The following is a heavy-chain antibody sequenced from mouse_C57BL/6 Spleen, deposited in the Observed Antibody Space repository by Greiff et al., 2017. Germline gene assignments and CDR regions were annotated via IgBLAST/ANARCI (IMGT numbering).Heavy chain of an antibody. J-gene: IGHJ3*01. D-gene: IGHD2-4*01. V-gene: IGHV1-55*01. CDR3: ARNYYDYEGFAY. CDR2: IYPGSGST. CDR1: GYTFTSYW. Sequence: VQLQQPGAELVKPGASVKMSCKASGYTFTSYWITWVKQRPGQGLEWIGDIYPGSGSTNYNEKFKSKATLTVDTSSSPAYMQLSSLTSEDSAVYYCARNYYDYEGFAYWGQGTLVTVSA.